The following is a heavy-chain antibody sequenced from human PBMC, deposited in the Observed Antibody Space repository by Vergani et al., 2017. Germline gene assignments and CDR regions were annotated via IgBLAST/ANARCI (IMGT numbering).Heavy chain of an antibody. D-gene: IGHD1-14*01. J-gene: IGHJ5*02. Sequence: QVQLVESGGGVVQPGRSLRLSCAASGFTFNQYGMHWVRQAPGKGWEWVAVTWYDGNNKQYADSVKGRFTISRDNSKSTMYLQMNSLRDEDTSVYYCARDLRLLYNRFDPWGQGTLVTVSS. V-gene: IGHV3-33*01. CDR2: TWYDGNNK. CDR3: ARDLRLLYNRFDP. CDR1: GFTFNQYG.